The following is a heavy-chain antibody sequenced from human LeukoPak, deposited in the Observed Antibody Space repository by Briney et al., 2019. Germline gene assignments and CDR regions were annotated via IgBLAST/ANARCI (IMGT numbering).Heavy chain of an antibody. D-gene: IGHD5-24*01. CDR2: IISIFVTA. V-gene: IGHV1-69*13. CDR1: GGTFRSYA. Sequence: ASVKVACKASGGTFRSYAIRWEGQAPGQGLAWMGGIISIFVTANYAQKFQGRVTITADEATSTAYMELSSLRSEDTAVYYCAVSRDGYNLVPAQLDYWGQGTLVTVSS. CDR3: AVSRDGYNLVPAQLDY. J-gene: IGHJ4*02.